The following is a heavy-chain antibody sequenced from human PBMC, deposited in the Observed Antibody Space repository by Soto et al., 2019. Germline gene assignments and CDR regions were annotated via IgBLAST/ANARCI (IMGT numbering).Heavy chain of an antibody. V-gene: IGHV3-13*01. D-gene: IGHD2-2*01. J-gene: IGHJ4*02. CDR3: ARAVYDCSSTSCTPPYFDY. CDR2: IGTAGDT. Sequence: GGSLRLSCAASGFTFSSYDMHWVRQATGKGLEWVSAIGTAGDTYYPGSVKGRFTISRENAKNSLYLQMNSLRAGDTAVYYCARAVYDCSSTSCTPPYFDYWGQGTLVTVAS. CDR1: GFTFSSYD.